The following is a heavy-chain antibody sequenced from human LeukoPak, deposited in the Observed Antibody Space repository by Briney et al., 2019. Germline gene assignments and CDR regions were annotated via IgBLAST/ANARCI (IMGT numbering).Heavy chain of an antibody. J-gene: IGHJ5*02. Sequence: SETLSLTCTVSGGSISSGDYYWSWIRQPPGKGLECIAYMYYSGSTYYNPSLKSRVTMSADTSKNQLSLKLSSVTAADTAVYYCARPYYYDSRIDPWGQGTLVTVSS. D-gene: IGHD3-22*01. CDR1: GGSISSGDYY. CDR2: MYYSGST. CDR3: ARPYYYDSRIDP. V-gene: IGHV4-30-4*01.